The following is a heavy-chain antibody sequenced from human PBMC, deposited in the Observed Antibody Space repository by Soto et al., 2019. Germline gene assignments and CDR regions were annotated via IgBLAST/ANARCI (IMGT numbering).Heavy chain of an antibody. CDR2: IYDKGNT. J-gene: IGHJ4*02. CDR1: GGSVSSSRCY. CDR3: ASRRKCCSSTSCNFDY. D-gene: IGHD2-2*01. Sequence: SAALSLTCTVAGGSVSSSRCYWRRGRQPPGKALEWIGSIYDKGNTFYNPSLESRVAISVDTSTNHFSLTLRSVTATDTAVYFCASRRKCCSSTSCNFDYWGQGTLDTASS. V-gene: IGHV4-39*02.